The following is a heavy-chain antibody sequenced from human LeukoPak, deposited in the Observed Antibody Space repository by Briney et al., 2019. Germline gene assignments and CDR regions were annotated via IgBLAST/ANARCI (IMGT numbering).Heavy chain of an antibody. D-gene: IGHD6-13*01. J-gene: IGHJ4*02. Sequence: GESLKIPCKGSGYSFTSYWIGWVRQMPGKGLEWMGIIYPGDSDTRYSPSFQGQVTISADKSISTAYLQWSSLKASDTAMYYCARQPSYSSSWYYFDYWGQGTLVTVSS. CDR1: GYSFTSYW. CDR3: ARQPSYSSSWYYFDY. CDR2: IYPGDSDT. V-gene: IGHV5-51*01.